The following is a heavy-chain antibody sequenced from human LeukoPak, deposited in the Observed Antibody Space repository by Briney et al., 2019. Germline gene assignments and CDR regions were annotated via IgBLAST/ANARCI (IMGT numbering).Heavy chain of an antibody. J-gene: IGHJ5*02. V-gene: IGHV3-7*01. CDR2: IKEDGSEK. CDR1: RFSFTSHW. CDR3: ARGVGWFDP. D-gene: IGHD3-3*01. Sequence: PGGSLRLSCAGSRFSFTSHWMSWVRQAPAKGLEWVANIKEDGSEKYYVDSVKGRFTISRDNAKNSLSLQMNSLRAEDTAVYYCARGVGWFDPWGQGTLVTVSS.